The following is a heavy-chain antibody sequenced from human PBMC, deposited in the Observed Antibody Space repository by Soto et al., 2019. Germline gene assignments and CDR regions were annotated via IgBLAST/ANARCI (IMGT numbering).Heavy chain of an antibody. D-gene: IGHD3-9*01. Sequence: QLQLQESGPGLVKPSETLSLTCTVSGGSISSSSYYWGWIRQPPGKGLEWIGSIYYSGSTYYNPSLKSRVTLSVDTSQHQYSLNLSSVTAADTAVYYCASTYDILTGALDYWGQGTLVTVSS. V-gene: IGHV4-39*01. J-gene: IGHJ4*02. CDR1: GGSISSSSYY. CDR2: IYYSGST. CDR3: ASTYDILTGALDY.